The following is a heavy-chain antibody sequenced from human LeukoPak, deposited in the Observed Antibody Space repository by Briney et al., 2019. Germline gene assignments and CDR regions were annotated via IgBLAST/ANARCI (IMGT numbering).Heavy chain of an antibody. D-gene: IGHD2-15*01. CDR2: ISYDGSNK. J-gene: IGHJ4*02. CDR3: ARGTRIFRAVDY. Sequence: GGSLSLSWAASGFTFSSYAMLWVRQAPGKGLEWVAVISYDGSNKYYADSVKGRFTISRDNSKNTLYLQMNSLRAEDTAVYYCARGTRIFRAVDYWGQGTLVTASS. V-gene: IGHV3-30-3*01. CDR1: GFTFSSYA.